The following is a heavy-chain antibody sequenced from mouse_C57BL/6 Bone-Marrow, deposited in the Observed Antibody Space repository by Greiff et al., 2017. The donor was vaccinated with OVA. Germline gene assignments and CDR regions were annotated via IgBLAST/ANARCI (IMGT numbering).Heavy chain of an antibody. CDR1: GFTFSSYA. V-gene: IGHV5-4*03. J-gene: IGHJ2*01. CDR3: ARVDVVDY. Sequence: EVNVVESGGGLVKPGGSLKLSCAASGFTFSSYAMSWVRQTPEKRLEWVATISDGGSYTYYPDNVKGRFTISRDNAKNNLYLQMSHLKSEDTAMYYCARVDVVDYWGQGTTLTVSS. CDR2: ISDGGSYT.